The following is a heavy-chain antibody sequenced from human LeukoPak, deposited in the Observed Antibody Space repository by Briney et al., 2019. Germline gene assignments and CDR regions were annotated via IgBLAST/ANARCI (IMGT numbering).Heavy chain of an antibody. CDR2: IYYSGST. CDR3: ARAATRGYSYGYQYYFDY. J-gene: IGHJ4*02. CDR1: GGSISSGGYY. D-gene: IGHD5-18*01. V-gene: IGHV4-31*03. Sequence: PSETLSLTCTVSGGSISSGGYYWSWIRQHPGKGLEWIGYIYYSGSTYYNPSLKSRVTISVATSKNQFSLKLSSVTAADTAVYYCARAATRGYSYGYQYYFDYWGQGTLVTVSS.